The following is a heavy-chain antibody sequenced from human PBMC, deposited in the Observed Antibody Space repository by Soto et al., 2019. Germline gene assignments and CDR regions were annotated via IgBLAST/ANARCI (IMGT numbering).Heavy chain of an antibody. CDR1: GFTFDDYA. V-gene: IGHV3-9*01. J-gene: IGHJ4*02. CDR3: AARILKTTVTARDY. CDR2: ISWNSGSI. Sequence: EVQLVESGGGLVQPGRSLRLSCAASGFTFDDYAMHWVRQAPGKGLEWVSGISWNSGSIGYADSVKGRFTISRDNAKNSLYLQMNSLRAKDTALYYCAARILKTTVTARDYWGQGTLVTVSS. D-gene: IGHD4-17*01.